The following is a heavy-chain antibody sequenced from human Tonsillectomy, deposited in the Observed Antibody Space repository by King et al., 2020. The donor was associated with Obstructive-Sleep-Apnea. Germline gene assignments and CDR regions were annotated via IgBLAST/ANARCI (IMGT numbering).Heavy chain of an antibody. CDR2: VNSGSTAI. CDR1: GFTFRTYS. CDR3: ARDRDWSFDY. J-gene: IGHJ4*02. V-gene: IGHV3-48*01. Sequence: VQLVESGGGLLQPGGSLRLSFVGSGFTFRTYSMNWVLQAPGKGLEWLAYVNSGSTAIISADSVRGRFTSSRDEARTSLYLQMNSLRPEDTAVYYCARDRDWSFDYWGQGTLVTVSS. D-gene: IGHD3-9*01.